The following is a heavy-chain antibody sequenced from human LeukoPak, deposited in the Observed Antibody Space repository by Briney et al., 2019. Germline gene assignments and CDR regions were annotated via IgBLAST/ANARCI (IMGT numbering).Heavy chain of an antibody. J-gene: IGHJ4*02. V-gene: IGHV1-2*02. D-gene: IGHD2-15*01. Sequence: ASVKVSCKASGYTFTGYYMHWVRQAPGQGLEWMGWMNPYSGGTNYAQKFQGRVTMTRDTSISTAYMELRRLSSDDTAIYYCARPYCNGGSCHDYFDYWGQGTLVSVSS. CDR3: ARPYCNGGSCHDYFDY. CDR1: GYTFTGYY. CDR2: MNPYSGGT.